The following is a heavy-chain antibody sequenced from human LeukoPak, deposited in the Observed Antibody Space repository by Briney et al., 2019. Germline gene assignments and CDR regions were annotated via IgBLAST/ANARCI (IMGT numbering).Heavy chain of an antibody. J-gene: IGHJ6*03. CDR1: GDSINNNHW. CDR2: IYHSGST. D-gene: IGHD3-10*01. CDR3: ARAGVISYYYYYYMDV. Sequence: SGTLSLTCAVSGDSINNNHWWTWVRQPPGRGLEWIGEIYHSGSTNYNPSLRGRVTISVDRSKNQFSLKLPSVTAADTAVYYCARAGVISYYYYYYMDVWGRGTTVTVSS. V-gene: IGHV4-4*02.